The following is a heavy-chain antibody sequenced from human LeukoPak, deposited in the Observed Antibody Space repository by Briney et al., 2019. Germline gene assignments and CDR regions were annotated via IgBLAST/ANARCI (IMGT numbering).Heavy chain of an antibody. J-gene: IGHJ6*03. D-gene: IGHD6-19*01. CDR2: MCTSGST. CDR1: GGSISSYY. Sequence: KPSETLSLTCTVSGGSISSYYWTWIREPAGQELEGFGGMCTSGSTGDNPSLKSRVTMSVDPSKNQFSLKLSSVTAADPAVYYCARDLSSGWISYYYYYMDVWGKGTTVTVSS. CDR3: ARDLSSGWISYYYYYMDV. V-gene: IGHV4-4*07.